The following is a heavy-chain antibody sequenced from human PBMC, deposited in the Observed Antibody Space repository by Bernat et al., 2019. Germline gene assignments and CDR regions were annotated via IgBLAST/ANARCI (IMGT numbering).Heavy chain of an antibody. CDR2: ISSSSSYT. CDR1: GFTFSDYY. D-gene: IGHD3-16*01. Sequence: QVQLVESGGGLVKPGGSLRLSCAASGFTFSDYYMSWIRQAPGKGLEWVSYISSSSSYTNYADSVKGRFTISRDNAKNSLYLQMNSLRAEDTAVYYCASVEGVSVEDAFDIWGQGTMVTVSS. V-gene: IGHV3-11*06. CDR3: ASVEGVSVEDAFDI. J-gene: IGHJ3*02.